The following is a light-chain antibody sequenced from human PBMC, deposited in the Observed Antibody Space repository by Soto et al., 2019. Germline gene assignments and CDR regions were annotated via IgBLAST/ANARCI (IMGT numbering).Light chain of an antibody. CDR2: GAS. Sequence: EIVMTQSPATLSVSPGERATLSCRASQSVSSNLSWYQQKPGQAPRLLIDGASTRNTGIPARFSGSGSGTEFTLTISSLQAEDFAVYYCQQYNNWPPWTFGHGTKVEIK. J-gene: IGKJ1*01. CDR3: QQYNNWPPWT. CDR1: QSVSSN. V-gene: IGKV3-15*01.